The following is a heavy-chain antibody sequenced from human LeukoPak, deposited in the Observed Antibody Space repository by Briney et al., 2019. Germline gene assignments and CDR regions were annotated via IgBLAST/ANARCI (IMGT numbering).Heavy chain of an antibody. CDR3: ARDPRPLRYFDWLLSYFDY. CDR1: GYTFTSYG. J-gene: IGHJ4*02. CDR2: ISAYNGNT. V-gene: IGHV1-18*01. Sequence: ASVKVSCKASGYTFTSYGISWVRQAPGQGREWMGWISAYNGNTNYAQKLQGRVTMTTDTSTSTAYMELRSLRSDDTAVYYCARDPRPLRYFDWLLSYFDYWGQGTLVTVSS. D-gene: IGHD3-9*01.